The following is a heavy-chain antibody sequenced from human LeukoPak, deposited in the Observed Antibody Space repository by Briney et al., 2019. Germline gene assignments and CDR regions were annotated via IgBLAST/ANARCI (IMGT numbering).Heavy chain of an antibody. Sequence: GGSLRLSCAASGLSFSNYAMYWVRQAPGKGLEWVSAIGGTGGNIFYTDSVKGRFTVSGDNSKNTLYLQMSSLTAADTAVYYCAKDRSIGTYYTFDHWGQGTLVTVSS. CDR1: GLSFSNYA. J-gene: IGHJ4*02. D-gene: IGHD1-26*01. V-gene: IGHV3-23*01. CDR2: IGGTGGNI. CDR3: AKDRSIGTYYTFDH.